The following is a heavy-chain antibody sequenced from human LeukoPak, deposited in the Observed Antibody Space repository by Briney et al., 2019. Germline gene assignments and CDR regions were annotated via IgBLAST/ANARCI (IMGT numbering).Heavy chain of an antibody. CDR3: ARHGNYFTGSHHFGS. Sequence: GASLKFSCKASGYSFTSQWIGWVRQMPGKGLEWMGIIYPDASDTRYSPSFQGQVTISADKSISTAYLQWSSLKASDSAMYYCARHGNYFTGSHHFGSWCQGTLLTVSS. CDR1: GYSFTSQW. V-gene: IGHV5-51*01. D-gene: IGHD1-7*01. J-gene: IGHJ4*02. CDR2: IYPDASDT.